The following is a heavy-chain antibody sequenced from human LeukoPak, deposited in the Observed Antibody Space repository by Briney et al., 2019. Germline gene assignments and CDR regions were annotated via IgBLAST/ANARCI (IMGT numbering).Heavy chain of an antibody. V-gene: IGHV4-61*01. CDR2: VYNSGST. J-gene: IGHJ4*02. CDR1: GDSISSSTNY. D-gene: IGHD4/OR15-4a*01. Sequence: SETLSLTCTVSGDSISSSTNYWHWLRQPPGRGLEGVGYVYNSGSTTYHPSLKSRVTISVDTSKNQLSLRLASVTTGDTAVYYCAKGLYGAAYGYYFDYWGQGTLVTVSS. CDR3: AKGLYGAAYGYYFDY.